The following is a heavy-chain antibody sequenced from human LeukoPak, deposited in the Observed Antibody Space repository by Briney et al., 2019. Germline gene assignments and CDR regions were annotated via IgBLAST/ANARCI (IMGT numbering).Heavy chain of an antibody. CDR2: INPNSGGT. CDR1: GYTFTGYY. J-gene: IGHJ5*02. Sequence: ASVKVSCKASGYTFTGYYMHGVRQAPGQELEWMGWINPNSGGTNYAQKFQGRVTMTRGTSISTAYMELSRLRSDDTAVYYCAREALRNHWFDPWGQGTLVTVSS. V-gene: IGHV1-2*02. D-gene: IGHD3-3*01. CDR3: AREALRNHWFDP.